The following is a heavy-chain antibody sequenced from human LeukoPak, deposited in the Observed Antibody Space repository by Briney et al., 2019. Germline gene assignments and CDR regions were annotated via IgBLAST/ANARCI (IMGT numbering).Heavy chain of an antibody. J-gene: IGHJ4*02. V-gene: IGHV4-34*01. CDR1: GGSFSGYY. Sequence: SETLSLTCAVYGGSFSGYYWSWIRQPPGKGLEWIGEINHSGSTNYNPSLKSRVTISVDTSKNQFSLKLSSVTAADTAVYYCASPFAIRGAYRRLDYWGQGTLVTVSS. CDR3: ASPFAIRGAYRRLDY. D-gene: IGHD3-10*01. CDR2: INHSGST.